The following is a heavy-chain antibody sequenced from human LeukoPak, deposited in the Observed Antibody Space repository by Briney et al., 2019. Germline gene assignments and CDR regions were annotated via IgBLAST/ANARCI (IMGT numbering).Heavy chain of an antibody. CDR1: GYTFTSYA. Sequence: VASVKVSFTASGYTFTSYAIHWVRQAPGQRLEWMGWISAGNGNTKYSQNFQGRVTFISNTSATTAFMELSSLRSEDAAVYYCARDSGSGNNDYWGQGTLVTVSS. J-gene: IGHJ4*02. CDR2: ISAGNGNT. V-gene: IGHV1-3*01. D-gene: IGHD1-26*01. CDR3: ARDSGSGNNDY.